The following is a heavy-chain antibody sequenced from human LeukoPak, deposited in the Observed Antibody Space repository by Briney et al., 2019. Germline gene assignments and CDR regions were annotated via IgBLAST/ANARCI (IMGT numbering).Heavy chain of an antibody. CDR2: ISGSGGST. J-gene: IGHJ4*02. D-gene: IGHD1-26*01. CDR3: AKGRGSYYTPWSSYYFDY. V-gene: IGHV3-23*01. Sequence: PGGSLRLSCAASGFTFSSYAMSWVRQAPGKGLEWVSAISGSGGSTYYADSVKGRFTISRDNSKNTLYLQMNSLRAEDTAVYYCAKGRGSYYTPWSSYYFDYWGQGTLVTVSS. CDR1: GFTFSSYA.